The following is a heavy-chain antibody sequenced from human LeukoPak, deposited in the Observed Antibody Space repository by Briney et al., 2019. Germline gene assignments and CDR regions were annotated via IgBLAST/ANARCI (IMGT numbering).Heavy chain of an antibody. V-gene: IGHV4-39*07. CDR1: GGSFSSSSYC. D-gene: IGHD6-13*01. CDR2: IYDSGST. Sequence: SETLSLTCTVSGGSFSSSSYCWGWIRQPPGKGLEWIGSIYDSGSTYYNPSLKSRVTISIDTSKSQFSLRLSSVTAADTAVYYCARDGEYLHDYSYTSLFDYWGQGTLVTVSS. CDR3: ARDGEYLHDYSYTSLFDY. J-gene: IGHJ4*02.